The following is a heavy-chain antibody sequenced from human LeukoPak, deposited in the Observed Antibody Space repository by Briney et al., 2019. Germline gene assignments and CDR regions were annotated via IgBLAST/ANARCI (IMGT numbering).Heavy chain of an antibody. CDR3: ARESLLGRTDDASDV. V-gene: IGHV3-7*01. D-gene: IGHD1-26*01. CDR2: IKQDGSDK. CDR1: GFTFSRHY. Sequence: GGSLRLSCAASGFTFSRHYMSWVRQAPGKGLEWVANIKQDGSDKYYVESVKGRFAISRDNAKSSLYLQMNSLRAGDTALYYCARESLLGRTDDASDVWGQGTMVTVSS. J-gene: IGHJ3*01.